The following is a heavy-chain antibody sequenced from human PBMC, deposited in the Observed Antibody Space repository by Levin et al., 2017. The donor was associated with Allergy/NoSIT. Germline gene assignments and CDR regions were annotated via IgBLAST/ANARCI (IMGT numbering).Heavy chain of an antibody. CDR2: INHSGST. V-gene: IGHV4-34*01. J-gene: IGHJ4*02. Sequence: SETLSLTCAVYGGSFSGYYWSWIRQPPGKGLEWIGEINHSGSTNYNPSLKSRVTISVDTSKNQFSLKLSSVTAADTAVYYCARVSLKGGYSIDYWGQGTLVTVSS. D-gene: IGHD3-22*01. CDR3: ARVSLKGGYSIDY. CDR1: GGSFSGYY.